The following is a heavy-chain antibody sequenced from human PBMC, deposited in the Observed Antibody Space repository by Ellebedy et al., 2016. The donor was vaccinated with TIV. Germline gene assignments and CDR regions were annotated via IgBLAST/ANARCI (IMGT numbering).Heavy chain of an antibody. D-gene: IGHD4-17*01. Sequence: SETLSLTCAVYGGSFSGYYWGWIRQPPGEGLEWIGKIYQSGRTYYNPSLKSRVTISVDTSKNQFSLKLSSVTAADTAVYYCARATVTPSNWFDPWGQGTLVTVSS. V-gene: IGHV4-34*01. CDR2: IYQSGRT. J-gene: IGHJ5*02. CDR3: ARATVTPSNWFDP. CDR1: GGSFSGYY.